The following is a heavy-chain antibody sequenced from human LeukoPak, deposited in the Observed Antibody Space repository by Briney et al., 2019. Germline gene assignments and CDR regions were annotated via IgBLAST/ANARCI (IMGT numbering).Heavy chain of an antibody. Sequence: GGSLRLSCKASGFTFGNYAMSWFRQAPGKGLEWVGFISSKGYYGTKEYAADVKGKFTISRDDSESIAYVEMNSLKTEDTAVYYCARDPSSGFSSGWYPYYFDYWGQGTLVTVSS. D-gene: IGHD6-19*01. CDR1: GFTFGNYA. CDR3: ARDPSSGFSSGWYPYYFDY. V-gene: IGHV3-49*03. J-gene: IGHJ4*02. CDR2: ISSKGYYGTK.